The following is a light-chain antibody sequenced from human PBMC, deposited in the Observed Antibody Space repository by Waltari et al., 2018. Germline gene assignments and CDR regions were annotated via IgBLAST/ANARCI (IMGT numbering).Light chain of an antibody. V-gene: IGLV2-14*03. CDR3: SSYTSSNTVL. Sequence: QSALTQPAPVSGSPAQSITTSCTGTSSVVGAYNYVSCYHHHPGKAPKRMIFDVSKRPSEVSNRFSGSKSGNTASLTISGLQAEDEADYYCSSYTSSNTVLFGGGTNLTVL. CDR1: SSVVGAYNY. CDR2: DVS. J-gene: IGLJ2*01.